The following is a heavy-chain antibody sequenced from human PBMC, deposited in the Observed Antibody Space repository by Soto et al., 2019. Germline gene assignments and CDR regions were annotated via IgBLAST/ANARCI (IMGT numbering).Heavy chain of an antibody. Sequence: EVQLVESGGGLVKPGGSLRLSCAVSGFSLTNVWMNWVRQAPGKGLEWVGRIKSKADGGTTDYAAPVKGRFIISRDESNNTLYLEMNSLKIEDTAVYYCSHGYEQYFESWGQGTLVTVSS. CDR2: IKSKADGGTT. J-gene: IGHJ4*02. V-gene: IGHV3-15*07. CDR1: GFSLTNVW. CDR3: SHGYEQYFES. D-gene: IGHD5-18*01.